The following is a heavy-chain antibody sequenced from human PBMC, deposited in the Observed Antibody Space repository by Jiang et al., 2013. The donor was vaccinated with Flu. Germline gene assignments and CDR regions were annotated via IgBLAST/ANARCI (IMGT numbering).Heavy chain of an antibody. D-gene: IGHD6-13*01. Sequence: LLKPSETLSLTCTVSGDSISGTNYYWGWIRQPPGRGLEWIGSIYYSGSTNYNPSLKSRVTISVDTSKNQFSLKLSSVTAADTAVYYCARGLEVHVAAAGPWFDPWGQGTLVTVSS. CDR3: ARGLEVHVAAAGPWFDP. J-gene: IGHJ5*02. CDR2: IYYSGST. CDR1: GDSISGTNYY. V-gene: IGHV4-39*07.